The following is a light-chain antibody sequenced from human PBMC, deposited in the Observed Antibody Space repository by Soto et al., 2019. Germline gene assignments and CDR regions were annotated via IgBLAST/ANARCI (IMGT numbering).Light chain of an antibody. V-gene: IGLV2-23*02. Sequence: QSALAQPASVSGSPGQPITISCSGTSSDVGNYNVVSWYQQHPGKAPKLMIYEVSKRPSGVSNRFSGSKSGNTASLTISGLQAEDEADYYCCSYAGSGSSGYAFGTGTKVTVL. J-gene: IGLJ1*01. CDR3: CSYAGSGSSGYA. CDR2: EVS. CDR1: SSDVGNYNV.